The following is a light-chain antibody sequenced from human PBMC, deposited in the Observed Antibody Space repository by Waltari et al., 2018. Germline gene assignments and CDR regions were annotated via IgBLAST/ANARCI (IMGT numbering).Light chain of an antibody. V-gene: IGKV1-39*01. Sequence: DIRMTQSPSSLSASVGDRVTIPCRARQGISTYLNWYQQKPGKAPMLLIHAASSLESGVPSRFSGSGSGTDFTLTISSLQPEDFATYYCQQSFSTLYTFGQGTKLEIK. CDR3: QQSFSTLYT. J-gene: IGKJ2*01. CDR2: AAS. CDR1: QGISTY.